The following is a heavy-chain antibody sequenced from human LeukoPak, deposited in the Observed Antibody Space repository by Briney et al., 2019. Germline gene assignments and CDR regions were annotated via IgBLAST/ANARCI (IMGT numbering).Heavy chain of an antibody. D-gene: IGHD4-23*01. CDR3: AREGPRGNSQFDY. J-gene: IGHJ4*02. CDR2: IWYDGSNK. Sequence: PGGSLRLSCAASGFTFSSYAMHWVRQAPGKGLEWVALIWYDGSNKYYTDSVKGRLTISRDNSQDMLFLQMNSLRVEDTAVYYCAREGPRGNSQFDYWGQGTLVTVSS. CDR1: GFTFSSYA. V-gene: IGHV3-30*04.